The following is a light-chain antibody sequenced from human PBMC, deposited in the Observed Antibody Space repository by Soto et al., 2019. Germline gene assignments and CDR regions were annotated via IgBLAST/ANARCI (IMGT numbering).Light chain of an antibody. V-gene: IGLV1-40*01. CDR2: DNT. J-gene: IGLJ2*01. CDR3: QSYDRSLSGSV. CDR1: SSNIGTGYA. Sequence: QSVLTQPPSVSGAPGQRVTISCTGSSSNIGTGYAVHWYQQLPGTAPKLLIYDNTNRPSGVPDRFSGSKSGTSASLAITGLQAEDEADYYCQSYDRSLSGSVFGGGTKLTVL.